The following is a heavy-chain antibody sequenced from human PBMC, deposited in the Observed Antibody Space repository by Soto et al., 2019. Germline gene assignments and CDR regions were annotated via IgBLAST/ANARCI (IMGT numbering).Heavy chain of an antibody. J-gene: IGHJ5*02. V-gene: IGHV1-69*08. CDR2: IIPILGIA. D-gene: IGHD5-12*01. Sequence: QVQLVQSGAEVKKPGSSVKVSCKASGGTFSSYTISWVRQAPGQGLEWMGRIIPILGIANYAQKFQGRVTITPDKSTSTAYMELSSLRSEDTAVYYCARDPDSGYDYWFDPWGQGTLVTVSS. CDR1: GGTFSSYT. CDR3: ARDPDSGYDYWFDP.